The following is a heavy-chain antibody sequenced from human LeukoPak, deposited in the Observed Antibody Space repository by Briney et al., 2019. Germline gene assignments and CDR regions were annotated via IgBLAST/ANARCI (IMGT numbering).Heavy chain of an antibody. CDR3: ARAYYYDSGTYDFDY. J-gene: IGHJ4*02. CDR2: IWYDGSNK. D-gene: IGHD3-10*01. CDR1: GFIFSSYG. V-gene: IGHV3-33*01. Sequence: GSLRLSCAASGFIFSSYGMHWVRQAPGKGLEWVAVIWYDGSNKYYADSVKGRFTISRDNSKNTLYLQMNSLRAEDTAVYYCARAYYYDSGTYDFDYWGQGTLVTVSS.